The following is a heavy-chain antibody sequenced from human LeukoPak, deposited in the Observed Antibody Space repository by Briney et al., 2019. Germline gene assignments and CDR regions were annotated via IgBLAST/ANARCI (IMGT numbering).Heavy chain of an antibody. Sequence: PSGTLSLTCTVSGDSIRSYYWSWIRQSPGKGLEWIAYIYYNGRTDSNPSLKSRVTISLDMSKNQLSLKLNSVTAADTAVYYCVRHDYDTSWGLDWFFDLWGRGTLVIVSS. CDR3: VRHDYDTSWGLDWFFDL. V-gene: IGHV4-59*08. J-gene: IGHJ2*01. CDR2: IYYNGRT. D-gene: IGHD2-2*01. CDR1: GDSIRSYY.